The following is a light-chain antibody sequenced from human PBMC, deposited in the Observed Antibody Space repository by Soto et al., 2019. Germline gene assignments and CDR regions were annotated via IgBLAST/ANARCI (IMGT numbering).Light chain of an antibody. V-gene: IGKV1-5*03. CDR2: KAS. J-gene: IGKJ4*01. Sequence: DVQMTQSHSTLSASVGDRFTITCRASQSISSWLAWYQQKPGKAPKLLIYKASSLESGVPSRFSGSGSGTEFTLTISSLQPDDFATYYCQHSRDFGGGTKVDIK. CDR1: QSISSW. CDR3: QHSRD.